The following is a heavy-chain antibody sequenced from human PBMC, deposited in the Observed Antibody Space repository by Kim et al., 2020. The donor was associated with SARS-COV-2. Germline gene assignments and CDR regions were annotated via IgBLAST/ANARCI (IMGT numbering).Heavy chain of an antibody. J-gene: IGHJ4*02. V-gene: IGHV1-24*01. Sequence: ASVKVSCKVSGYTLTELSMHWVRQAPGKGLEWMGGFDPEDGETIYAQKFQGRVTMTEDTSTDTAHMELSSLRSEDTAVHYCATEYSYDSSGPPFYWGQGTVVTVAS. CDR3: ATEYSYDSSGPPFY. CDR1: GYTLTELS. CDR2: FDPEDGET. D-gene: IGHD3-22*01.